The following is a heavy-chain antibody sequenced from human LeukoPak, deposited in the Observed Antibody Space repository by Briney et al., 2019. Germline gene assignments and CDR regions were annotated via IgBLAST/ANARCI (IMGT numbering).Heavy chain of an antibody. V-gene: IGHV3-48*02. CDR3: AREIAAGYGMDV. D-gene: IGHD6-13*01. J-gene: IGHJ6*02. CDR2: ISSSSTTM. CDR1: GFTFSSYG. Sequence: PGGSLRLSCAASGFTFSSYGMHWVRQAPGKGLEWVSYISSSSTTMYYADSVKGRFTISRDNAKNSLYLQMNSLRHEDTAVYYCAREIAAGYGMDVWGQGTTVTVSS.